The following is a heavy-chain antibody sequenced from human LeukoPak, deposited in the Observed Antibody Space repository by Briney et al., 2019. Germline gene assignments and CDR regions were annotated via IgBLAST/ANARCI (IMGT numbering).Heavy chain of an antibody. V-gene: IGHV1-18*01. CDR3: ARDYERYFDPLGLDY. CDR2: ISAYNGNT. D-gene: IGHD3-9*01. J-gene: IGHJ4*02. CDR1: GYTFTSYG. Sequence: GASVKVSCKASGYTFTSYGISWVRQAPGQGLEWMGWISAYNGNTNYAQKLQGRVTMTTDTSTSTAYMELRSLRSDDTAVYYCARDYERYFDPLGLDYWGQGTLVTVSS.